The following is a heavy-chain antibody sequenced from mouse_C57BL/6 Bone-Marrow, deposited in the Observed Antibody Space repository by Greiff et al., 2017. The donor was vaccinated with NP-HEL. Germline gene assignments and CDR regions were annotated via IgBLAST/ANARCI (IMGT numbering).Heavy chain of an antibody. J-gene: IGHJ2*01. Sequence: EVQGVESGGGLVQSGRSLRLSCATSGFTFSDFYMEWVRQAPGKGLEWIAASRNKANDYTTEYSASVKGRFIVSRDTSQSILYLQMNALRAEDTAIYYCARDAETGSPFDYWGQGTTLTVSS. CDR1: GFTFSDFY. V-gene: IGHV7-1*01. D-gene: IGHD4-1*01. CDR3: ARDAETGSPFDY. CDR2: SRNKANDYTT.